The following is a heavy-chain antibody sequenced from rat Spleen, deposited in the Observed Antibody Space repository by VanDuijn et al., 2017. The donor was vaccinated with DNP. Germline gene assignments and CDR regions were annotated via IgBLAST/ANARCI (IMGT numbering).Heavy chain of an antibody. D-gene: IGHD1-11*01. CDR1: GFTFSDYN. CDR3: TTDFERGY. J-gene: IGHJ2*01. CDR2: ISASGGCT. Sequence: EVQLVESGGGLVQPGRSLKLSCAASGFTFSDYNMAWVRQAPKKGLEWIASISASGGCTSYRDSVKGRFTISRDNAKSTLYLQMDSLRSEDTATYYCTTDFERGYWGQGVMVTVSS. V-gene: IGHV5-27*01.